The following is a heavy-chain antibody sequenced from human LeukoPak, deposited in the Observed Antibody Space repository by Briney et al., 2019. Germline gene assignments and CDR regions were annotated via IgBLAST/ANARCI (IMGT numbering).Heavy chain of an antibody. J-gene: IGHJ4*02. CDR1: GYTFTNYA. Sequence: ASVKVSCKGSGYTFTNYAIHWVRQAPGQRLEWLGWINAGRCNTKCSHKFQGRVTITRDRSATIAYMELTSLTSDDTAVYSCARGCCSSTSCEYYFDYWGQGTLVTVSS. CDR2: INAGRCNT. V-gene: IGHV1-3*01. CDR3: ARGCCSSTSCEYYFDY. D-gene: IGHD2-2*01.